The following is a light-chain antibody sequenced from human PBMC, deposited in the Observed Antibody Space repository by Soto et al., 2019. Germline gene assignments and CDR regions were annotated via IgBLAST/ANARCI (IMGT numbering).Light chain of an antibody. CDR1: SSDIGAYAY. V-gene: IGLV2-14*03. Sequence: QSALTQPASVSGSPGQSIAISCTGTSSDIGAYAYVSWYQQHPGKNPKLIVFDVNYRPSGVFNRFSVSKSGNTASLTISGLQAEDEADYYCGSYTRSNSVIFGGGTKLTVL. CDR3: GSYTRSNSVI. J-gene: IGLJ2*01. CDR2: DVN.